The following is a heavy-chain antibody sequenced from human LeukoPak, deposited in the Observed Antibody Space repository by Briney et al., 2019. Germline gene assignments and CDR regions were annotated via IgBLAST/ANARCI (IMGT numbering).Heavy chain of an antibody. J-gene: IGHJ4*02. V-gene: IGHV4-34*01. CDR3: AGGRFSHYYDSSGYYY. Sequence: PSETLSLTCAVYGGSFSGYYWSWIRQPPGKGLEWIGEINHSGSTNYNPSLRSRVTISVDTSKNQFSLKLSSVTAADTAVYYCAGGRFSHYYDSSGYYYWGQGTLVTVSS. CDR1: GGSFSGYY. CDR2: INHSGST. D-gene: IGHD3-22*01.